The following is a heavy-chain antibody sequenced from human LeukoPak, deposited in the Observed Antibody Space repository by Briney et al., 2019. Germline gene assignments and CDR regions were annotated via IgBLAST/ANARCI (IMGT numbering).Heavy chain of an antibody. V-gene: IGHV1-46*01. CDR2: INPSGGST. D-gene: IGHD4-11*01. CDR3: ARLIHDYTNYFDY. CDR1: GYTFTSCY. J-gene: IGHJ4*02. Sequence: ASVKVSCKASGYTFTSCYIHWVRQVPGQGPEWMGIINPSGGSTTYAQKFQGRVTMTRDTSTSTVNMELSSLRSEDTAVYYCARLIHDYTNYFDYWGQGTLVTVSS.